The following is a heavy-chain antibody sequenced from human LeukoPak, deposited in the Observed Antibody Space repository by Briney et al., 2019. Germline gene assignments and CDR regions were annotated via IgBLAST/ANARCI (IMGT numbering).Heavy chain of an antibody. CDR3: ARVIHLGELSLYDY. CDR1: GYSFTTYW. CDR2: IDPSDSYT. V-gene: IGHV5-10-1*01. Sequence: GESLKISCKGSGYSFTTYWITWVRQMPGKGLEWMGRIDPSDSYTNYSPSFQGHVTIPADKSISTAYLQWSSLKASDTAMYYCARVIHLGELSLYDYWGQGTLVTVSS. D-gene: IGHD3-16*02. J-gene: IGHJ4*02.